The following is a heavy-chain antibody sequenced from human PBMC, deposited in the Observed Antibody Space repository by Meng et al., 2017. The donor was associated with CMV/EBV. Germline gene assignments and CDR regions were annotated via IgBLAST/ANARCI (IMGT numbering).Heavy chain of an antibody. J-gene: IGHJ4*02. CDR1: GGSISSSSYY. CDR3: ARDLGSKEQLVYFDY. D-gene: IGHD6-6*01. Sequence: SETLSLTCTVSGGSISSSSYYWGWIRQPPGKGLEWIGSIYYSGSTYYNPSLKSRVTISVDTSKNQFSLKLSSVTAADTAVYYCARDLGSKEQLVYFDYWGQGTLVTVSS. V-gene: IGHV4-39*07. CDR2: IYYSGST.